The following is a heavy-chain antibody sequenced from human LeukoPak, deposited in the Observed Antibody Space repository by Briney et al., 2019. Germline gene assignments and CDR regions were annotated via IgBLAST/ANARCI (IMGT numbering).Heavy chain of an antibody. V-gene: IGHV3-7*05. CDR2: IKRDGSEK. CDR3: ARDPTHTNWFDP. Sequence: PGGSLRLSCVASGFTLSSYWMSWVRQAPGKGLEWVANIKRDGSEKYYVDSVKGRFTISRDNAKNSLYLQMNSLRAEDTAIYFRARDPTHTNWFDPWGQGTLVTVSS. CDR1: GFTLSSYW. J-gene: IGHJ5*02.